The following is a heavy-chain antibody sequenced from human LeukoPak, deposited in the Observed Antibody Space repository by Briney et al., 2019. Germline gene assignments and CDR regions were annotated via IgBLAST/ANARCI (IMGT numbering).Heavy chain of an antibody. CDR3: ARDVAGSLYSGSFEDY. V-gene: IGHV1-2*02. D-gene: IGHD1-26*01. Sequence: GASVKVSCKASGYTFTGYYMHWVRQAPGQGLEWMGWINPNSGGTNYAQKFQGRVTMTRDTSISTAYMELSRLRSDDTAVCYCARDVAGSLYSGSFEDYWGQGTLVTVSS. CDR1: GYTFTGYY. CDR2: INPNSGGT. J-gene: IGHJ4*02.